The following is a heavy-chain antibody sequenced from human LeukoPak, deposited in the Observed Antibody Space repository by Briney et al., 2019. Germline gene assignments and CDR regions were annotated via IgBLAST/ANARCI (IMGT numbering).Heavy chain of an antibody. D-gene: IGHD2-2*02. CDR2: IDPTSDSN. CDR1: GYTFTGYY. V-gene: IGHV1-2*07. J-gene: IGHJ4*02. Sequence: SVKLSRKASGYTFTGYYMHWVRQAPGQGLECMVWIDPTSDSNIAAHKVQGRVAMTRNTSISTAYMEMSSLRSEDTAVYCGARGRGTATAILSYWGRGTLVTVSS. CDR3: ARGRGTATAILSY.